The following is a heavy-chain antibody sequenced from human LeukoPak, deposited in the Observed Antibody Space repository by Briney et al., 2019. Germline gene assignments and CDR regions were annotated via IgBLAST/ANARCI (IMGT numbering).Heavy chain of an antibody. CDR1: GGSFSAYY. D-gene: IGHD3-3*01. Sequence: SETLPLTCAVYGGSFSAYYWSWIRQPPGKGLEWIGEINHSGSTNYNPSLKSRVTISVDTSKNQFSLKLSSVTAADTAVYYCARLHYDFWSGSAANWFDPWGQGTLVTVSS. CDR3: ARLHYDFWSGSAANWFDP. J-gene: IGHJ5*02. CDR2: INHSGST. V-gene: IGHV4-34*01.